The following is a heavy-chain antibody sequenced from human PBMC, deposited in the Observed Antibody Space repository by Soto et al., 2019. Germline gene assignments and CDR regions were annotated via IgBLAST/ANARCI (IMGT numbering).Heavy chain of an antibody. Sequence: QVQLVQSGAEVKKPGSSVKVSCKASGGTFSSYAISWVRQAPGQGLEWMGWIIPIFGTANYAQNFQGRLTITADETTGTAYMELGSLRPEDTAVYYCARESRYCSGGSCYFLPGIDYWGQGTLVTVSS. CDR2: IIPIFGTA. D-gene: IGHD2-15*01. CDR1: GGTFSSYA. J-gene: IGHJ4*02. V-gene: IGHV1-69*12. CDR3: ARESRYCSGGSCYFLPGIDY.